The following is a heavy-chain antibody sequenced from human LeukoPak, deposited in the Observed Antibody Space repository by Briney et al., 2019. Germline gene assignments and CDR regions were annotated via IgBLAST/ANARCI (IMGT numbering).Heavy chain of an antibody. CDR3: VREGDGYKYYDY. V-gene: IGHV1-2*04. CDR2: INPDSGGT. CDR1: GYRFIANY. D-gene: IGHD5-12*01. Sequence: GASVKVPCKASGYRFIANYVHWVRQAPGQGLEWMGYINPDSGGTHNAQKFQGWIAMTRDTSISTAYVELSRLTYDDTAVYFCVREGDGYKYYDYWGQGTLVTVSS. J-gene: IGHJ4*02.